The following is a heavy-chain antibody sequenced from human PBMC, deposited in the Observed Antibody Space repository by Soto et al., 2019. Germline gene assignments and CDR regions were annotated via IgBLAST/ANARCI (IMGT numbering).Heavy chain of an antibody. J-gene: IGHJ4*02. CDR3: AIPDLYCSSTSCYTWHY. D-gene: IGHD2-2*02. V-gene: IGHV1-69*06. CDR2: IIPIFGTA. CDR1: GGTFSSYA. Sequence: QVQLVQSGAEVKKPGSSVKVSCKASGGTFSSYAISWVRQAPGQGLEWMGGIIPIFGTANYAQKFQGRVTITADKSTSTAYMELSSLRSEDTDVYYCAIPDLYCSSTSCYTWHYWGQGTLVTVSS.